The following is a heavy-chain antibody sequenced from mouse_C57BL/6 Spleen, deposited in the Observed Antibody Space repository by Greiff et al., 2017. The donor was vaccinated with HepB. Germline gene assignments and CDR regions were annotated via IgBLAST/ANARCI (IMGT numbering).Heavy chain of an antibody. D-gene: IGHD1-1*01. J-gene: IGHJ1*03. Sequence: EVKVVESGGGLVKPGGSLKLSCAASGFTFSSYAMSWVRQTPEKRLEWVATISDGGSYTYYPDNVKGRFTISRDNAKNNLYLQMSHLKSEDTAMYYCARDPHYYGSREGYFDVWGTGTTVTVSS. V-gene: IGHV5-4*01. CDR1: GFTFSSYA. CDR3: ARDPHYYGSREGYFDV. CDR2: ISDGGSYT.